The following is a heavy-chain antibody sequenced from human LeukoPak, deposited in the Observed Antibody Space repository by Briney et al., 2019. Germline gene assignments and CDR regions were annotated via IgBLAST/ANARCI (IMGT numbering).Heavy chain of an antibody. V-gene: IGHV3-23*01. Sequence: GGSLRLSCAASGFTFSSYAMSWVRQAPGKGLEWVSAISGSGGSTYYADSVKGRFTISRDNSKNTLYLHMNSLRAEDTAVYYCAKGNPVAGTSSWFDPWGQGTLVTVSS. J-gene: IGHJ5*02. D-gene: IGHD6-19*01. CDR3: AKGNPVAGTSSWFDP. CDR2: ISGSGGST. CDR1: GFTFSSYA.